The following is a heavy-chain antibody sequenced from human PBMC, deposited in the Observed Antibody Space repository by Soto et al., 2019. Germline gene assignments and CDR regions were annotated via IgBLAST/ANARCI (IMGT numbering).Heavy chain of an antibody. D-gene: IGHD5-12*01. CDR1: GFTVSSYA. V-gene: IGHV3-30*03. J-gene: IGHJ4*02. CDR3: ARVGYGPPFDY. CDR2: ISYDGSNT. Sequence: GSLRLACAASGFTVSSYAMHWVRQAPGKGLEWVAVISYDGSNTYYADSVKGRFTISRDNSKNTVYLQMNSLRDEDTAVYYCARVGYGPPFDYWGQGTLVTVSS.